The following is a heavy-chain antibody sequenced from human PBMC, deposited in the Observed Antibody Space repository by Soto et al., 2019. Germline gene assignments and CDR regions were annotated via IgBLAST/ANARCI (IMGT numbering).Heavy chain of an antibody. CDR2: ISGSGGNT. D-gene: IGHD3-22*01. J-gene: IGHJ5*02. CDR1: GFTFSSYV. CDR3: AKEMGDYYDSSGSWFDP. Sequence: PGGSLRLPCAASGFTFSSYVIILVRHAAGKGLEWVSAISGSGGNTYYADSVKGRFTISRDNSKNTLFLQMNGLRAEDTALYFCAKEMGDYYDSSGSWFDPWGQGTLVTVSS. V-gene: IGHV3-23*01.